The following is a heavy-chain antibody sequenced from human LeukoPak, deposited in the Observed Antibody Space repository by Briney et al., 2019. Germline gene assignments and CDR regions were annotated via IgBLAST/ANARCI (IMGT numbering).Heavy chain of an antibody. CDR2: IYYSGST. D-gene: IGHD2-15*01. J-gene: IGHJ5*02. V-gene: IGHV4-39*07. CDR3: ARVPCSGGSCLRANWFDP. CDR1: GGSISSSSYY. Sequence: PSETLSLTCTVSGGSISSSSYYWGWIRQPPGKGLEWIGSIYYSGSTYYNPSLKSRVTISVDTSKNQFSLKLSSVTAADTAVYYCARVPCSGGSCLRANWFDPWGQGTLVTVSS.